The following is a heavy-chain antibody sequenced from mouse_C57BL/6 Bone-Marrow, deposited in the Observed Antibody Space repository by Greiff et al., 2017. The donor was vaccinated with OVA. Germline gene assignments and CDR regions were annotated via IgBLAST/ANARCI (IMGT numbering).Heavy chain of an antibody. CDR2: IYPGGGYT. D-gene: IGHD1-1*01. V-gene: IGHV1-63*01. CDR3: ARGSSYDYYAMDY. CDR1: GYTFTNYW. Sequence: VQLQQSGAELVRPGTSVKMSCKASGYTFTNYWIGWAKQRPGHGLEWIGDIYPGGGYTNYNEKFKGKATLTADKSSSTAYMQFSSLTSEDSAIYYCARGSSYDYYAMDYWGQGTSVTVSS. J-gene: IGHJ4*01.